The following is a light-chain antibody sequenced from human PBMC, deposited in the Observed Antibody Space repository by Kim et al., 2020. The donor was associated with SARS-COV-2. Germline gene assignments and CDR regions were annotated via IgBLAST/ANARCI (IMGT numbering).Light chain of an antibody. Sequence: ITISCTGTSSDVGAYNYVSWYQQRPGKAPKLMIYDVNNRPSGVSNRFSGSKSGNTASLTISGLQAEDEADYYCSSYTSSSTLPYVFGTGTKVTVL. J-gene: IGLJ1*01. V-gene: IGLV2-14*03. CDR1: SSDVGAYNY. CDR2: DVN. CDR3: SSYTSSSTLPYV.